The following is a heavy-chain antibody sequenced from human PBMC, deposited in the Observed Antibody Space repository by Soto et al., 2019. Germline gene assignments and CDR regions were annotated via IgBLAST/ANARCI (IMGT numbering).Heavy chain of an antibody. V-gene: IGHV1-18*01. CDR3: TREGSAPYYYYGMDA. D-gene: IGHD3-10*01. CDR1: GYTFTSYA. J-gene: IGHJ6*02. CDR2: INTHNGNT. Sequence: ASVKVSCKASGYTFTSYAMHWARQAPGQGLEWLGWINTHNGNTNYAQNLQGRVIMTADTSTNTAYMELRSLRSDDTAIYYCTREGSAPYYYYGMDAWGQGTTVTVSS.